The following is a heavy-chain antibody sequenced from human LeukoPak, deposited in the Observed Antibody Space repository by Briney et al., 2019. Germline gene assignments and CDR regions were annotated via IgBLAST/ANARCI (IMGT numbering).Heavy chain of an antibody. Sequence: PGGSLRLSCAASGFTFDDYTMHWVRHAPGKGLEWVSLITWDGGSAFYADSVKGRFTISRDNSKNSLYVQMNSLRREDTALYYCATERQKYFEYWGQGTLVTVSS. V-gene: IGHV3-43*01. CDR3: ATERQKYFEY. CDR2: ITWDGGSA. CDR1: GFTFDDYT. J-gene: IGHJ4*02. D-gene: IGHD2/OR15-2a*01.